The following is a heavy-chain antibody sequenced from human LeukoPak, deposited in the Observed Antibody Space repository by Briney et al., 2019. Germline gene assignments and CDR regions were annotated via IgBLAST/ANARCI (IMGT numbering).Heavy chain of an antibody. D-gene: IGHD3-10*01. CDR1: GGSISSYY. V-gene: IGHV4-59*01. CDR2: IYYSGST. Sequence: MSSETLSLTCTVSGGSISSYYWSWIRQPPGKGLEWIGYIYYSGSTNYNPSLKSRVTLSVDTSKKHFSLRLRSVTAADTAVYYCARGGGYPSLFDYWGQGTLVTVPS. CDR3: ARGGGYPSLFDY. J-gene: IGHJ4*02.